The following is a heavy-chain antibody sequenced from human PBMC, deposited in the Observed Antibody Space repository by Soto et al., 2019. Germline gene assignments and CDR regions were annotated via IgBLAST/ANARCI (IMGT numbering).Heavy chain of an antibody. CDR2: ITTTGDT. J-gene: IGHJ4*02. D-gene: IGHD6-6*01. V-gene: IGHV3-13*01. CDR1: GFIFSSYG. Sequence: GGSLRLSCAASGFIFSSYGVHWVRQAPGKGLEWVSVITTTGDTYYAASVKGRFTISRDNAKNSLYLQLSSLRGEDTAVYWCVRDGGQLEDYFDDWGQGTMVTVSS. CDR3: VRDGGQLEDYFDD.